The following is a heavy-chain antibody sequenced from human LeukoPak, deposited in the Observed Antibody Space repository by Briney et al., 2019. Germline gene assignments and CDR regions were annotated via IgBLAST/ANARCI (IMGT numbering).Heavy chain of an antibody. CDR2: ISYDGSDI. Sequence: PGGSLRLSCAASGFTFSSYGMHWVRQAPGKGLEWVAVISYDGSDIYYADSVKGRFTISRDNAKNSLYLQMNSLRAEDTALYYCAKSGSSGWFLPSAYYFDYWGQGTLVTVSS. CDR1: GFTFSSYG. D-gene: IGHD6-19*01. CDR3: AKSGSSGWFLPSAYYFDY. J-gene: IGHJ4*02. V-gene: IGHV3-30*18.